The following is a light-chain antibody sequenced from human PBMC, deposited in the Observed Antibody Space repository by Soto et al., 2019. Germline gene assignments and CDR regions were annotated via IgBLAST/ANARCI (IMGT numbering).Light chain of an antibody. CDR2: AAS. CDR3: QQLNSYPHT. J-gene: IGKJ2*01. Sequence: DIQLTQSPSFLSASVGDRVTITCRASQGISSYLAWYQQKPGKAPKLLIYAASTLQSVVPSRFSGSGSGTEFTLTVSSLHPEDFATYYCQQLNSYPHTVGRGTKLEIK. CDR1: QGISSY. V-gene: IGKV1-9*01.